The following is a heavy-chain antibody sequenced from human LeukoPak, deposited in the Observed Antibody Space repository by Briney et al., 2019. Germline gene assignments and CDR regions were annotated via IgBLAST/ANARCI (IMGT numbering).Heavy chain of an antibody. V-gene: IGHV4-30-4*01. J-gene: IGHJ3*02. CDR1: GGSISSGDYY. Sequence: SETLSLTCTVSGGSISSGDYYWRWIRQPPGKGLEWIGYIYYSGSTYYNPSLKSRVTISVDTSKDQFSLKLSSVTAADTAVYYCARGGTNDAFDIWDQGTMVTVSS. CDR2: IYYSGST. CDR3: ARGGTNDAFDI. D-gene: IGHD1-1*01.